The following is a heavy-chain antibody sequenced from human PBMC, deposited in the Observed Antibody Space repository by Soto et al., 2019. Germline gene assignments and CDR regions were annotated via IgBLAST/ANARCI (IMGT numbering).Heavy chain of an antibody. J-gene: IGHJ4*02. CDR1: GYTFTAYY. CDR3: GKSRGSYTVDY. D-gene: IGHD1-26*01. CDR2: IDPASGGT. Sequence: ASVKVSCKTSGYTFTAYYIHWVRQAPGQGLEWMGWIDPASGGTNYAQKFQGWVTMTRDTSISTAYMELSSLTSDDTAVYFCGKSRGSYTVDYWGQGTLVTVS. V-gene: IGHV1-2*04.